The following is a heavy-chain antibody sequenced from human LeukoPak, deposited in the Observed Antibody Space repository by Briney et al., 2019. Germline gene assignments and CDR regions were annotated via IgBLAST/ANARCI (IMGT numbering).Heavy chain of an antibody. J-gene: IGHJ4*02. Sequence: GGSLRLSCAASGFTFSSYAMSWVRQAPGKGLEWVSAISGSGGSTYYADSVKGRFTISRDNSKNTLYLPMNSLRAEDTAVYYCAKSDYGDYGYFDYWGQGTLVTVSS. V-gene: IGHV3-23*01. CDR3: AKSDYGDYGYFDY. D-gene: IGHD4-17*01. CDR2: ISGSGGST. CDR1: GFTFSSYA.